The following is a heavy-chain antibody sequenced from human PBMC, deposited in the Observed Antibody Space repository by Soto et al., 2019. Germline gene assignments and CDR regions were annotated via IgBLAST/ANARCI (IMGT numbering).Heavy chain of an antibody. V-gene: IGHV4-31*02. Sequence: PSETLSLSCTVSGGSISSGGYYWSWIRQHPGKGLEWIGYIYYSGSTYYNPSLKSRVTISVDTSKNQFSLKLSSVTAADTAVYYCARVGGQLVISGAFDIWRQGTMVTVSS. CDR3: ARVGGQLVISGAFDI. CDR2: IYYSGST. J-gene: IGHJ3*02. CDR1: GGSISSGGYY. D-gene: IGHD6-6*01.